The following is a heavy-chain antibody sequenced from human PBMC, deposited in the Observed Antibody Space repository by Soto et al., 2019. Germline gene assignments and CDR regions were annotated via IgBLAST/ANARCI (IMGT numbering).Heavy chain of an antibody. CDR2: IYYSGST. CDR3: ASMGGMIREGVIG. CDR1: GGSISSGAYY. D-gene: IGHD2-15*01. Sequence: QVQLQESGPGLVRPTQTLSLTCTVSGGSISSGAYYWSWIRQHPGKGLEWIGYIYYSGSTYYNPSLKSRVTISVDTSKNQFSLKLSSVTAADKALYYCASMGGMIREGVIGWGQGTLVTVSS. V-gene: IGHV4-31*03. J-gene: IGHJ4*02.